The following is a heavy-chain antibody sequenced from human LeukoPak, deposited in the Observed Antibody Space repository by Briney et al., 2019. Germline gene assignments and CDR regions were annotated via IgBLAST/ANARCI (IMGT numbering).Heavy chain of an antibody. D-gene: IGHD3-10*01. CDR3: AIFHASGRRGRGSGF. Sequence: PGGSLRLSCVGSGFTFRSYVMSWVRQPPGKGLEWVSSISESGGAPLYVDSVKGRFAISRDNSKNTLFLQLSGLRVEDTAVYYCAIFHASGRRGRGSGFWGQGTLVTVSS. J-gene: IGHJ4*02. V-gene: IGHV3-23*01. CDR2: ISESGGAP. CDR1: GFTFRSYV.